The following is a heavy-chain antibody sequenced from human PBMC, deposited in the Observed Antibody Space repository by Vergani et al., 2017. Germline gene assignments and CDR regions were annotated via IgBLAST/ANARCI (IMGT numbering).Heavy chain of an antibody. D-gene: IGHD1-26*01. CDR1: GFTFGNHG. Sequence: QVQLVESGGGVVQPGGSLRLSCAASGFTFGNHGLHWVRQAPGKGLEWVAFINHDGNDKEYADSIKGRFTVARDNFKNTLYLQMNSLRAEDTAVYYCARVRIVGAMWFDPWGQGTLVTVSS. J-gene: IGHJ5*02. CDR2: INHDGNDK. CDR3: ARVRIVGAMWFDP. V-gene: IGHV3-30*02.